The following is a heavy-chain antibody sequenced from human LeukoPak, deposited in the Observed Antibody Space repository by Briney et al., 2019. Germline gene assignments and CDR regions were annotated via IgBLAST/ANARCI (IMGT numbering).Heavy chain of an antibody. J-gene: IGHJ5*02. Sequence: GGSLRLSCAASGFTFDDYAMHWVRQAPGKGLEWVSGISRNSGSIGYADSVKGRFTISRDNSKNTLYLQMNSLRAEDTAVYYCAKGAGPAADNWFDPWGQGTLVTVSS. CDR1: GFTFDDYA. V-gene: IGHV3-9*01. D-gene: IGHD2-2*01. CDR2: ISRNSGSI. CDR3: AKGAGPAADNWFDP.